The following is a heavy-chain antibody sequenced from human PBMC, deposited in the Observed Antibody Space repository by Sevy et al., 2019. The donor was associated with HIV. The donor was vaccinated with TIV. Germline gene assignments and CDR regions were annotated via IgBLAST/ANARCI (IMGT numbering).Heavy chain of an antibody. J-gene: IGHJ3*01. Sequence: GGSLRLSCAASGFIFSSYSMNWVRQAPGKGLEWVSFSSSATHYTYYTASVKGRFTVSRDYAKNSLILQMNSLRAEDTAVYYCARTTGGSEAAFDFWGQGTMVTVSS. D-gene: IGHD1-1*01. CDR3: ARTTGGSEAAFDF. CDR2: SSSATHYT. CDR1: GFIFSSYS. V-gene: IGHV3-21*01.